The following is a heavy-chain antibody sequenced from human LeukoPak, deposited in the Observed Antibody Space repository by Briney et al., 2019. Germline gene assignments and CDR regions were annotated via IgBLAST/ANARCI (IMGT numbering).Heavy chain of an antibody. CDR1: GFTFSGYG. Sequence: GGSLRLSCAASGFTFSGYGMHWIRQAPGKGLEWVAVIWYDGSNDDYADSVKGRFTISRDNSKSTLYLQMNSLRAEDTAIYYCARSIPRYDGSAYYPDYWGQGTLVTVSS. CDR2: IWYDGSND. D-gene: IGHD3-22*01. CDR3: ARSIPRYDGSAYYPDY. V-gene: IGHV3-33*01. J-gene: IGHJ4*02.